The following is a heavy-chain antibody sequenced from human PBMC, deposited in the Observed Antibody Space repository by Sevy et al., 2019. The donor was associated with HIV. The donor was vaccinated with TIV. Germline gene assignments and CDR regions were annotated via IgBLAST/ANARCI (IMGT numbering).Heavy chain of an antibody. CDR3: ARDTRGYYGSGSHYYYYGMDV. D-gene: IGHD3-10*01. CDR1: GGSFSGYY. CDR2: INHSGST. J-gene: IGHJ6*02. V-gene: IGHV4-34*01. Sequence: SETLSLTCAVYGGSFSGYYWSWIRQPPVKGLEWIGEINHSGSTNYNPSLKSRVTISVDTSKNQFSLKLSSVTAADTAVYYCARDTRGYYGSGSHYYYYGMDVWGQGTTVTVSS.